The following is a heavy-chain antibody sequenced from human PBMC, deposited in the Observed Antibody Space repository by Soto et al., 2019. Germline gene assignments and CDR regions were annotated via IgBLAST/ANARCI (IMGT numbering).Heavy chain of an antibody. CDR1: GVSISSSY. CDR2: IYNSGST. D-gene: IGHD2-15*01. J-gene: IGHJ6*03. V-gene: IGHV4-59*01. CDR3: ARDLSFCSGRSCYPPPYYYSYMDV. Sequence: QVQLQESGPGLVKPSETLSLTCTVSGVSISSSYWSWIRQPPGKGLEWIGYIYNSGSTNYNPSLTCRVTLAVDTAKNQVSLGLSSGTAADTAVYYWARDLSFCSGRSCYPPPYYYSYMDVWGTGTTLTV.